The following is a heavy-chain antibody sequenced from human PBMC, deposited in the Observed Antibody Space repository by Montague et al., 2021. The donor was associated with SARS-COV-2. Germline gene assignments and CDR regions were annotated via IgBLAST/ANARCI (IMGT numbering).Heavy chain of an antibody. CDR3: AKDWWIKIAAPEYFDH. J-gene: IGHJ4*02. V-gene: IGHV3-30*18. D-gene: IGHD6-25*01. CDR1: GFTFSNYG. CDR2: ISYDGSNK. Sequence: SLRLSCAASGFTFSNYGIHWVRQAPGKGLEWVAVISYDGSNKYYADSVKGRFTISRDNSKNTLYLQMNSLRTEDTAVYYCAKDWWIKIAAPEYFDHWGQGTLVTVSS.